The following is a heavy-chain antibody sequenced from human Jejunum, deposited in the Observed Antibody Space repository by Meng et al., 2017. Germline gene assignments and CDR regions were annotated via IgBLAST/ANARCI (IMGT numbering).Heavy chain of an antibody. V-gene: IGHV4-39*01. CDR3: ARRIRGGSYLG. CDR2: IQHSGST. J-gene: IGHJ4*02. D-gene: IGHD1-26*01. CDR1: GDSITSGSYY. Sequence: QLQLQESGPGLVKPSETLSLTCTVSGDSITSGSYYWAWIRQPPGTGLEWIGSIQHSGSTYYNPSLKSRVSLSVDRSKNQFSLNLNSVAAADTAVYYCARRIRGGSYLGWGQGSLVTVSS.